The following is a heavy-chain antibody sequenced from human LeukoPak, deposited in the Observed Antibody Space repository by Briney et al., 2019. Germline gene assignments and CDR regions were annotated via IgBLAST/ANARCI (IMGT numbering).Heavy chain of an antibody. CDR2: IYTSGST. D-gene: IGHD2-21*02. Sequence: SETLSLTCIVSGGSISSSNYYWGWIRRPPGKGLEWIGRIYTSGSTNYNPSLKSRVTMSVDTSKNQFSLKLSSVTAADTAVYYCARELEGGDPWDAFDIWGQGTMVTVSS. J-gene: IGHJ3*02. CDR1: GGSISSSNYY. V-gene: IGHV4-39*07. CDR3: ARELEGGDPWDAFDI.